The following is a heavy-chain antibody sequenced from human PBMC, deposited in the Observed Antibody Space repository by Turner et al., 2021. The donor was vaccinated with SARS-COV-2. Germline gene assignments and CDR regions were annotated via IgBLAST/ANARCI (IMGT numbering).Heavy chain of an antibody. CDR2: ISHEGSNK. V-gene: IGHV3-30*03. Sequence: QVQLVESGGGVVQPGRSLRLSCAASGFTFSSYGMHWVRQAPGKGLEWVAVISHEGSNKYYRDSVKGRFTISRDNSKNTLYLQMNSLRVADTAVYYCATRSGSYAGFDSWGQGTLVTVSS. CDR1: GFTFSSYG. D-gene: IGHD1-26*01. CDR3: ATRSGSYAGFDS. J-gene: IGHJ4*02.